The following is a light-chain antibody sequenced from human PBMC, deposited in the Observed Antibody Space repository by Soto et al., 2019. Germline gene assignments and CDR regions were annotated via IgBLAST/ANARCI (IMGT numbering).Light chain of an antibody. Sequence: QSVLTQPASGSGSHGQSIPISCTGTSSDVGGYNYVSWYQQHPGKAPKLMIYYVSHRPSGVSNRFSGSKSGNTASLTISGLQAEDEADYYCSSYTSINSYVFGTGTKVTVL. CDR2: YVS. CDR1: SSDVGGYNY. V-gene: IGLV2-14*03. J-gene: IGLJ1*01. CDR3: SSYTSINSYV.